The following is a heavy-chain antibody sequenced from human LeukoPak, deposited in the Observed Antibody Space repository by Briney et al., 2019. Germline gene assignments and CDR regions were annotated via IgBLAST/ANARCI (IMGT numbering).Heavy chain of an antibody. Sequence: VASVKVSCKASGYTFSGYYLHWVRQAPGQGLEWMGWINPNSGGTNSAQKFQGRVTVTRDTSITTAYMELSRLRSDDTAVYYCARDLALTMVRGIGYYYYGMDAWAKGPRSPSP. J-gene: IGHJ6*02. CDR3: ARDLALTMVRGIGYYYYGMDA. D-gene: IGHD3-10*01. CDR1: GYTFSGYY. V-gene: IGHV1-2*02. CDR2: INPNSGGT.